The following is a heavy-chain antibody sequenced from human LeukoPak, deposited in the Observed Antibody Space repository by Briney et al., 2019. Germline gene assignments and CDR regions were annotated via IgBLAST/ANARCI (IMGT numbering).Heavy chain of an antibody. J-gene: IGHJ4*02. V-gene: IGHV3-23*01. Sequence: GGSLRLSCAASGFTFSNYAMSWVRQAPGKGLEWVSSLNAGGGSTHYADSAKGRFTISRDNSKNTLYLQLNSLRAEDTAVYYCASPVRDRYCSGGSCYSPFDFWGQGTLVTVSS. CDR2: LNAGGGST. CDR3: ASPVRDRYCSGGSCYSPFDF. CDR1: GFTFSNYA. D-gene: IGHD2-15*01.